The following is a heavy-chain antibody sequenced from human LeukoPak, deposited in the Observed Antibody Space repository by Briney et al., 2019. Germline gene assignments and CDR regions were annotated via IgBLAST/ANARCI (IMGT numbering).Heavy chain of an antibody. CDR2: ISSSSYYI. J-gene: IGHJ4*02. D-gene: IGHD3-16*02. CDR3: ARGGTFGGVIVY. V-gene: IGHV3-21*01. Sequence: GGSLRLSCAASGFTLITYSMSWVRQAPGKGLEWVSSISSSSYYIYYADSVKGRFTISRDNAKNSLYLQMNSLRDEDTAVYYCARGGTFGGVIVYWGQGTLATVSS. CDR1: GFTLITYS.